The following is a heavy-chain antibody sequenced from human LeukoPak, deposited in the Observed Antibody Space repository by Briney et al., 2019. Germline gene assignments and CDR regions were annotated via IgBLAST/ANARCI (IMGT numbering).Heavy chain of an antibody. CDR2: TSGSGGST. CDR3: AKVEWLTRPSYFDY. D-gene: IGHD3-3*01. CDR1: GFTFSSYA. V-gene: IGHV3-23*01. J-gene: IGHJ4*02. Sequence: GGSLRLSCAASGFTFSSYAMSWVRRAPGKGLEWVSATSGSGGSTFYTDSVKGRFTISRDNSKNTLYLQMNSLRAEDTAVYYCAKVEWLTRPSYFDYWGQGTLVTVSS.